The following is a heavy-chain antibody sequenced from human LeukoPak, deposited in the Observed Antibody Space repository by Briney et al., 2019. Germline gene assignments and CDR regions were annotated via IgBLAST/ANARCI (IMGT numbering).Heavy chain of an antibody. D-gene: IGHD5-24*01. Sequence: SETLSLTCTVSGGSISSYYWSWIRQPPGKGLEWIGYIYYSGSTNYNPSLKSRVTISVDTSKNQFSLKLSSVTAADMAVYYCASRPLEMATIWWYFDLWGRGTLVTVSS. V-gene: IGHV4-59*01. J-gene: IGHJ2*01. CDR2: IYYSGST. CDR1: GGSISSYY. CDR3: ASRPLEMATIWWYFDL.